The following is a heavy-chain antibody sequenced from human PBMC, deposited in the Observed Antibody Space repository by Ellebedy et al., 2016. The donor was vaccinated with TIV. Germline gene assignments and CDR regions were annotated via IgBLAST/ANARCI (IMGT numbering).Heavy chain of an antibody. D-gene: IGHD4-17*01. CDR2: INPSGGST. CDR3: ARSYGDPDY. Sequence: ASVKVSCKASGYRFTYNYIHWVRQAPGQGLEWMGMINPSGGSTSSAPKFQGRITMTRDRSTTTVYMELSSLRSEDTAVYYCARSYGDPDYWGQGTLVTVSS. V-gene: IGHV1-46*01. CDR1: GYRFTYNY. J-gene: IGHJ4*02.